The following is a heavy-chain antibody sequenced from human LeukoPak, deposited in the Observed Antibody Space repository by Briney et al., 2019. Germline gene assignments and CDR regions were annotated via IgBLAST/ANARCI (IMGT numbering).Heavy chain of an antibody. CDR1: GYTFTSHG. CDR2: ISAYNGNT. Sequence: EASVKVSCKASGYTFTSHGITWVRQAPGQGLQWMGWISAYNGNTNYAQKFQDRVTMITDTSTSTAYMELRSLRSDDTAVYYCARGSFVDMTWYFDSWGQGTLVTVSS. J-gene: IGHJ4*02. V-gene: IGHV1-18*04. D-gene: IGHD5-12*01. CDR3: ARGSFVDMTWYFDS.